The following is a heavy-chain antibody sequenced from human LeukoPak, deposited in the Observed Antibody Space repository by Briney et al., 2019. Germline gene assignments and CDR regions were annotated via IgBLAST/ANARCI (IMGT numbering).Heavy chain of an antibody. CDR2: INSDGSST. J-gene: IGHJ6*02. Sequence: GRSLRLSCAASGFTFSSYWMHWVRQAPGKGLVWVSRINSDGSSTSYADSVKGRFTISRDNAKNTLYLQMNSLRAEDTAVYYCARDLFGSSWYPYYYYYGMDVWGQGTTVTVSS. CDR1: GFTFSSYW. V-gene: IGHV3-74*01. CDR3: ARDLFGSSWYPYYYYYGMDV. D-gene: IGHD6-13*01.